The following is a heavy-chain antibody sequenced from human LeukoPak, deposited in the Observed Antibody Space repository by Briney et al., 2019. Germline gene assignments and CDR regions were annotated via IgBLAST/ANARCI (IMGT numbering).Heavy chain of an antibody. D-gene: IGHD6-6*01. CDR2: INHSGST. V-gene: IGHV4-34*01. Sequence: SETPSLTCAVYGGSFSGYYWSWIRQPPGRGLEWIGEINHSGSTNYNPSLKSRVTISVDTSKNQFSLKLSSVTAADTAVYYCARGRVAARPGPFDYWGQGTLVTVSS. CDR1: GGSFSGYY. J-gene: IGHJ4*02. CDR3: ARGRVAARPGPFDY.